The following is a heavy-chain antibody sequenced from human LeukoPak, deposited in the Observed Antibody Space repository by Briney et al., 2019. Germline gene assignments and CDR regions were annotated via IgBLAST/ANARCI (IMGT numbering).Heavy chain of an antibody. D-gene: IGHD6-19*01. CDR3: ARDSWGGEQRLVHTAYYYGMDV. Sequence: PGGSLRLSCAASGFTVSSNYMSWVRQAPGKGLEWVSIIYSGGSTYYADSVKGRFTISRDNSKNTLYLQMNSLRAEDTAVYYCARDSWGGEQRLVHTAYYYGMDVWGQGTTVTVSS. V-gene: IGHV3-66*01. J-gene: IGHJ6*02. CDR2: IYSGGST. CDR1: GFTVSSNY.